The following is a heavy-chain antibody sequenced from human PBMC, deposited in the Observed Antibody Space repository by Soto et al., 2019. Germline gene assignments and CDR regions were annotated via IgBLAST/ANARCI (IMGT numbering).Heavy chain of an antibody. D-gene: IGHD1-26*01. CDR1: GYTFTVYY. Sequence: ASVKVSCMASGYTFTVYYTHWVRQAPGQGLEWMVWINPKSGGTMYPQKFQGRVTMTWDTSISTAYMALTRLRSDDTAVYYCARDLAKGGGSAGFDPWGPGTLVTVSS. CDR3: ARDLAKGGGSAGFDP. J-gene: IGHJ5*02. CDR2: INPKSGGT. V-gene: IGHV1-2*02.